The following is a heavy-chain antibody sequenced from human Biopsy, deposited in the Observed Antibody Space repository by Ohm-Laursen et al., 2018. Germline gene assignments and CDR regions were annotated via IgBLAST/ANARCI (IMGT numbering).Heavy chain of an antibody. Sequence: SLRLSCAASGFTFSVYAMHWVRQAPGKGLEWVAIIWYDGSSEYYADSVKGRFTISRDNSKDTVYLEMNSLRAEDTAVYFCARDPIVGSKADGMDVWGQGTTVTVSS. D-gene: IGHD1-26*01. CDR3: ARDPIVGSKADGMDV. CDR1: GFTFSVYA. CDR2: IWYDGSSE. J-gene: IGHJ6*02. V-gene: IGHV3-33*01.